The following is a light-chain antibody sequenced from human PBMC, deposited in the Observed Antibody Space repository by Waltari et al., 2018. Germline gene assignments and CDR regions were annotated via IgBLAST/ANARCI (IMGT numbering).Light chain of an antibody. CDR2: NDY. J-gene: IGLJ3*02. CDR1: NSNIRRNV. CDR3: ASWDDSLKAWV. V-gene: IGLV1-44*01. Sequence: QSLLSQPPSASATPGQWVTISCFGSNSNIRRNVVRWYQQLPRTAPKLLIYNDYQRPSGVPDRFAASKSGTSASLAIGGIQSEDETDYYCASWDDSLKAWVFGGGTKLTVL.